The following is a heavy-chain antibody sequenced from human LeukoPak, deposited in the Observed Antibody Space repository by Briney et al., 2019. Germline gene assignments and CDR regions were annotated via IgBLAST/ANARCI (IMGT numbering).Heavy chain of an antibody. CDR2: INPNSGGT. D-gene: IGHD2-2*01. J-gene: IGHJ6*03. V-gene: IGHV1-2*02. CDR1: GYTFTGYY. CDR3: ARGLGYCSSTSCYLSYMDV. Sequence: ASVKVSCKASGYTFTGYYMHWVRQAPGQGLEWMGWINPNSGGTNYAQKFQGRVTMTRDTSISTAYMELSRLRPDDTAVYYCARGLGYCSSTSCYLSYMDVWGKGTTVTVSS.